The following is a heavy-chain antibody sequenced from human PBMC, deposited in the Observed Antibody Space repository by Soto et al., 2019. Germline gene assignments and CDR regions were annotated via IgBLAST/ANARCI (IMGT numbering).Heavy chain of an antibody. CDR1: GFTFSDFA. CDR3: ARGWSDLPN. D-gene: IGHD6-13*01. Sequence: HPGGSLRLSCAASGFTFSDFAMSWVRQAPGRGLEWVSSITRGGDATYYADSVKGRSTMSRDNSKDTVLLQMNGLRDDDAAVYYCARGWSDLPNLGQGTQVTVSS. J-gene: IGHJ4*02. V-gene: IGHV3-23*01. CDR2: ITRGGDAT.